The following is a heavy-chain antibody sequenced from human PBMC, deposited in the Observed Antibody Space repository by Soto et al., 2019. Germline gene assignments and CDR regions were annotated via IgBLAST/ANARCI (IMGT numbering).Heavy chain of an antibody. D-gene: IGHD3-22*01. CDR2: ISYDGGDK. Sequence: PGGSLRLSCAASGFPFSSYGTHWVRQAPGKGLEWVAVISYDGGDKKYADSVKGRFTISRDNAKNSLYLQMNSLRAEDTAVYYCAREIWERITMIVVSHYFDYWGQGTLVTVSS. CDR1: GFPFSSYG. CDR3: AREIWERITMIVVSHYFDY. V-gene: IGHV3-30*03. J-gene: IGHJ4*02.